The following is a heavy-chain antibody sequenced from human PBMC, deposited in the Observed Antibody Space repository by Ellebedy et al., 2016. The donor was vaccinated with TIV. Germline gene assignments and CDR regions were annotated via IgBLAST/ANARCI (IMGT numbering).Heavy chain of an antibody. Sequence: SGPTLVKPTQTLTLTCTFSGFSLTTDGMCVTWVRQPPGKALEWVARIDWDGNKYYRTSLKPRLSISRDTSKNQVVLTMTNMDPVDTATYYCARVNLGGVHVAMAGRFDYWGQGTLVTVSS. J-gene: IGHJ4*02. D-gene: IGHD6-19*01. CDR2: IDWDGNK. CDR3: ARVNLGGVHVAMAGRFDY. CDR1: GFSLTTDGMC. V-gene: IGHV2-70*11.